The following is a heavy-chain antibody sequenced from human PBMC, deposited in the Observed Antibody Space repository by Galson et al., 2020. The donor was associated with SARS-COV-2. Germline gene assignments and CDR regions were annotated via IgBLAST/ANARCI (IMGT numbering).Heavy chain of an antibody. CDR1: GGSISSDHW. Sequence: SETLSLTCAVSGGSISSDHWWSWVRQPPGKGLEWIGEILHTGITHYNPSVKSRIIISLDKSQSQFSLMLTSVTAADTAGYYCVRRPYYTAQVYYTGFDFWGQGVLVTVSS. CDR3: VRRPYYTAQVYYTGFDF. D-gene: IGHD3-3*01. J-gene: IGHJ4*02. V-gene: IGHV4-4*02. CDR2: ILHTGIT.